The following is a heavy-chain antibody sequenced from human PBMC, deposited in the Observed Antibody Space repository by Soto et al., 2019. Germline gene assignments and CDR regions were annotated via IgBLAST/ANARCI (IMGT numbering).Heavy chain of an antibody. CDR3: SRYSGSSVWNDPYDAFDI. V-gene: IGHV1-3*01. Sequence: ASVKVSCKASGYTFTSYAMHWVRQAPGQRLEWMGWINAGNGNTKYSQKFQGRVTITRDTSASTAYMELSSLRSEDTAVYYGSRYSGSSVWNDPYDAFDIWGQGTMVTVSS. CDR2: INAGNGNT. J-gene: IGHJ3*02. CDR1: GYTFTSYA. D-gene: IGHD1-1*01.